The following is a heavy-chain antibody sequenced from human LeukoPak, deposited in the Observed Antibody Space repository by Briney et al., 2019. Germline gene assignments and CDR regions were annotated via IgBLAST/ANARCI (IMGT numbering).Heavy chain of an antibody. CDR2: IYHSGST. CDR1: GGSISGYY. V-gene: IGHV4-38-2*02. Sequence: SETLSLTCTVSGGSISGYYWGWIRQPPGKGLEWIGSIYHSGSTYYNPSLKSRVTISVDTSKNQFSPKLSSVTAADTAVYYCARYPVVPYYFDYWGQGTLVTVSS. D-gene: IGHD4-23*01. J-gene: IGHJ4*02. CDR3: ARYPVVPYYFDY.